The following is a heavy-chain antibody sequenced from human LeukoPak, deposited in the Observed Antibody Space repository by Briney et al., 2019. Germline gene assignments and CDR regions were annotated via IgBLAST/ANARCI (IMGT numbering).Heavy chain of an antibody. J-gene: IGHJ4*02. Sequence: SETLSLTCAVYGGSFSGYYWSWIRQPPGKGLEWIGEINHSGSTNYNPSLKSRVTISVDTSKNQFSLKLSSVTAADTAVYYYAREPSPYYYDSSGYLDYWGQGTLVTVSS. V-gene: IGHV4-34*01. CDR3: AREPSPYYYDSSGYLDY. D-gene: IGHD3-22*01. CDR2: INHSGST. CDR1: GGSFSGYY.